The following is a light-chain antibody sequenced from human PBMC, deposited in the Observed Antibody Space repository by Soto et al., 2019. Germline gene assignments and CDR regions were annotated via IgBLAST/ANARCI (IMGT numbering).Light chain of an antibody. V-gene: IGLV2-14*03. CDR2: DVS. J-gene: IGLJ1*01. CDR1: SSDVGGYNY. CDR3: TSYRSSNTYV. Sequence: QSALTQPASVSGSPGQSITISCTGTSSDVGGYNYVSWYQHYPGKAPKLMIYDVSNRPSGVSNRFSGSKSGSTASLTISGLQAEDEADYYCTSYRSSNTYVFGTGTKVTVL.